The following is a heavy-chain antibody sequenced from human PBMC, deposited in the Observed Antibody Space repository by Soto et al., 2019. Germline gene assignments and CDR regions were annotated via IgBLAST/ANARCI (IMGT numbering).Heavy chain of an antibody. Sequence: ASVKVSCKAPGYTFINYSIYWARQAAGQGLEWMGWMNPTTGNTGYAQKFQGRVTMTRNTSISTAYMELSSLRSEDTAVYFCARALRDCSSGVCSYYFDYWGQGTLVTVSS. CDR3: ARALRDCSSGVCSYYFDY. J-gene: IGHJ4*02. CDR1: GYTFINYS. CDR2: MNPTTGNT. D-gene: IGHD2-15*01. V-gene: IGHV1-8*01.